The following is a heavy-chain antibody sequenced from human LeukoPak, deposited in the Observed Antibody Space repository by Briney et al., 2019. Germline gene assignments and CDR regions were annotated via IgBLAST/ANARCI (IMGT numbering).Heavy chain of an antibody. Sequence: GRSLRLSCAASGFTFSSYGMHWVRQVPGKGLEWVAVIWHDGSNEYYADSVKGRFTISRDNSKNTLYVQMNSLRVEDTALYYCAKDMKVVVPAAIGYWGQGTLVTVSS. CDR1: GFTFSSYG. D-gene: IGHD2-2*02. CDR3: AKDMKVVVPAAIGY. J-gene: IGHJ4*02. V-gene: IGHV3-33*06. CDR2: IWHDGSNE.